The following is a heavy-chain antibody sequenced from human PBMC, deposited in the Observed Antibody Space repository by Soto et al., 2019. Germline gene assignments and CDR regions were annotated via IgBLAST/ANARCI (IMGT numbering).Heavy chain of an antibody. CDR2: INAGNGNT. V-gene: IGHV1-3*01. J-gene: IGHJ4*02. CDR1: GYTFSNYA. CDR3: AMVVYSAGWPTPFFDR. D-gene: IGHD6-19*01. Sequence: QVQLVQSGAEVKKPGASVKVSCKASGYTFSNYAMHWVRQAPGQRLEWMGWINAGNGNTGYSQKFQGRVTFTRDTSASAAYMELSSLRSEDTAVYYCAMVVYSAGWPTPFFDRCCQGTPVTVSS.